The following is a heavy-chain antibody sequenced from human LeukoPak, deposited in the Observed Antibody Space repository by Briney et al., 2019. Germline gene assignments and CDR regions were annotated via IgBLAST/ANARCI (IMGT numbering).Heavy chain of an antibody. V-gene: IGHV3-15*04. D-gene: IGHD1-7*01. CDR1: GFTFNYAW. CDR3: TTDEDWNYARKDV. J-gene: IGHJ6*02. CDR2: TVSEIDGGTT. Sequence: GGSLRLSCAASGFTFNYAWMSWVRQVPGKGLEWVGQTVSEIDGGTTDYATPVKGRFTISRDDSKSTLYLQINSLKIEDTAVYYCTTDEDWNYARKDVWGQGATVIVSS.